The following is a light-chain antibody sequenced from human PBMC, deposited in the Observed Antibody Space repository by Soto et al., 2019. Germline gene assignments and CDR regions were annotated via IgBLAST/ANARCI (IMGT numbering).Light chain of an antibody. CDR2: GSS. Sequence: VLTQPPSVSGAPGQRVTISCTGSSSNIGAGHVVHWYQQFPGRAPKLLIYGSSNRPSGVPDRFSGSKSGTSASLAITGLQAEDEADYYCQSYDNTLSASVFGGGTKLTVL. CDR1: SSNIGAGHV. V-gene: IGLV1-40*01. J-gene: IGLJ2*01. CDR3: QSYDNTLSASV.